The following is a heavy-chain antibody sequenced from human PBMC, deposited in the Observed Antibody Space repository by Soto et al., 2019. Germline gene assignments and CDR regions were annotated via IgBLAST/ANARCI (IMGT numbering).Heavy chain of an antibody. V-gene: IGHV1-69*08. CDR2: IIPILGIA. J-gene: IGHJ6*02. CDR3: ARDRDIVVVDGMDV. Sequence: QVQLVQSGAAVKKPGSSVKVSCKASGGTFSSYTISWVRQAPGQGLEWMGRIIPILGIANYAQKFQGRVTITADKSTSTAYMELSSLRSEDTAVYYCARDRDIVVVDGMDVWGQGTTVTVSS. CDR1: GGTFSSYT. D-gene: IGHD2-15*01.